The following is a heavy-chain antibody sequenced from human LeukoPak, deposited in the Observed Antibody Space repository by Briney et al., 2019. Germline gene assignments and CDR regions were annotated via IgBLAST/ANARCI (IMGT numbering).Heavy chain of an antibody. J-gene: IGHJ4*02. CDR2: ISYDGSNE. CDR1: GFTFSIYA. CDR3: VGDSSGYYPTFDY. D-gene: IGHD3-22*01. Sequence: GRSLRLSCEASGFTFSIYAMHWVRQAPGKGLEWVAVISYDGSNEYYADSVKGRFTISRDNSKNMLYLQMNSLTAEDTSVYYCVGDSSGYYPTFDYWGQGTLVAVSS. V-gene: IGHV3-30*04.